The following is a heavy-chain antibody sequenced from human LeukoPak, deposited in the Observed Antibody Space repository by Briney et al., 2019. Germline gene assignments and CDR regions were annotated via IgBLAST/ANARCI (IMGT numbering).Heavy chain of an antibody. CDR1: GYTFTSYY. V-gene: IGHV1-46*01. CDR3: ARDRGYCSSTSCYSYYYYGMDV. CDR2: INPSGGST. D-gene: IGHD2-2*01. J-gene: IGHJ6*04. Sequence: ASVKVSCKASGYTFTSYYMHWVRQAPGQGLEWMGIINPSGGSTSYAQKFQGRVTMTRDTSTSTVYMELSSLRSEDTAVYYCARDRGYCSSTSCYSYYYYGMDVWGKETTVTVSS.